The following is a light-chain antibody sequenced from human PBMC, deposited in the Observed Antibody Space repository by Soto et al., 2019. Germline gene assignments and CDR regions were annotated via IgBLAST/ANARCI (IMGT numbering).Light chain of an antibody. Sequence: ENVLTQSPGTLSLSPGEGATLSCRASQSVSTSYLAWYQHKRGQAPRLLIYGTSTRASGIPDRFSGSGSGKDFTLTINRLEPEDFAVYYCQQYGSFPLTFGGGTKVEI. J-gene: IGKJ4*01. CDR2: GTS. V-gene: IGKV3-20*01. CDR1: QSVSTSY. CDR3: QQYGSFPLT.